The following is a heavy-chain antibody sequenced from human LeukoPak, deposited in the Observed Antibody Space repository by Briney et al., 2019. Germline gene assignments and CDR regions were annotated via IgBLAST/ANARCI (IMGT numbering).Heavy chain of an antibody. CDR2: ISYDGSNK. D-gene: IGHD4-23*01. J-gene: IGHJ4*02. CDR3: ANLLRWEPY. Sequence: GTPRPFLAASGLPFNSYCKHWGRLATGKGLEWVAVISYDGSNKYYADSVKGRFTISRDNSKNTLYLQMNSLRAEDTAVYYCANLLRWEPYWGQGTLVTVSS. CDR1: GLPFNSYC. V-gene: IGHV3-30*18.